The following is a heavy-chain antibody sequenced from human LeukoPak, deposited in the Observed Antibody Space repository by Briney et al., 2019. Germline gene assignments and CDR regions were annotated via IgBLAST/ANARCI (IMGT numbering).Heavy chain of an antibody. V-gene: IGHV4-61*02. D-gene: IGHD1-26*01. J-gene: IGHJ4*02. CDR1: GGSISSGSYY. CDR2: IYTSGST. CDR3: ARDQPATPTIVGATKLFDY. Sequence: PSETLSLTCTVSGGSISSGSYYWSWIRQPAGKGLEWIGRIYTSGSTNYNPSLKSRVTISVDTSKNQFSLKLSSVTAADTAVYYCARDQPATPTIVGATKLFDYWGQGTLVTVSS.